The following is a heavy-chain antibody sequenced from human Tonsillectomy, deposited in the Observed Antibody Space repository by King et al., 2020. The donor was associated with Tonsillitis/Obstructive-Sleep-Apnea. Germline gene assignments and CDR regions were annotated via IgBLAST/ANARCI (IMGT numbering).Heavy chain of an antibody. CDR1: GFTFSSYG. D-gene: IGHD5-24*01. CDR2: ISYDGSNK. Sequence: VQLVESGGGVVQPGRSLRLSCAASGFTFSSYGMHWVRQAPGKGLEWVAVISYDGSNKYYADSVKGRFTISRDNSKNTLYLQMNSLRPEDTAVYYCAKVLDGYNYWGQGTLVTVSS. J-gene: IGHJ4*02. CDR3: AKVLDGYNY. V-gene: IGHV3-30*18.